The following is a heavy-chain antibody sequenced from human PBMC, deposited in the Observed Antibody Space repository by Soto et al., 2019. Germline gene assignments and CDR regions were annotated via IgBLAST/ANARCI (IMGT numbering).Heavy chain of an antibody. CDR1: GGSISSNY. CDR3: ARGLVVATSPFDN. CDR2: IHYNGRT. J-gene: IGHJ4*02. D-gene: IGHD2-15*01. V-gene: IGHV4-59*01. Sequence: SETLSLTCSVSGGSISSNYWSWIRLPPGKGLEWIGYIHYNGRTNQNPSLKSRVTISLDTSKNQFSLKLSSVTAADTAVYYCARGLVVATSPFDNWGQGTLVTVSS.